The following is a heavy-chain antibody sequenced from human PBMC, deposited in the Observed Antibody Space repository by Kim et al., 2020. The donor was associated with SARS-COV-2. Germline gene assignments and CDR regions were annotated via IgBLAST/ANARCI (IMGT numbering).Heavy chain of an antibody. D-gene: IGHD3-22*01. Sequence: SVKGRFTISRDNSKNTLYLQMNSLRAEDTAVYYCARGTYYYDGDYYGMDVWGQGTTVTVSS. CDR3: ARGTYYYDGDYYGMDV. J-gene: IGHJ6*02. V-gene: IGHV3-30*01.